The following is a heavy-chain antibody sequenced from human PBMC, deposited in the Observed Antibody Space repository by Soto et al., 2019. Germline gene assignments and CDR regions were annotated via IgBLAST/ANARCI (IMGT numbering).Heavy chain of an antibody. CDR2: IKQDGSEK. CDR3: AIEEPPGSSSPDY. Sequence: PGGSLRLSCAASGFTFSSYWMSWVRQAPGKGLEWVANIKQDGSEKYYVDSVKGRFTISRDNAKNSLYLQMNSLRAEDTAVYYCAIEEPPGSSSPDYWGQGTLVTVSS. J-gene: IGHJ4*02. CDR1: GFTFSSYW. D-gene: IGHD6-6*01. V-gene: IGHV3-7*03.